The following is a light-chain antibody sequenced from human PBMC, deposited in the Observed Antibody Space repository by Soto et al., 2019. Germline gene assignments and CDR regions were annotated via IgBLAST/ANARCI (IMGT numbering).Light chain of an antibody. V-gene: IGKV3-15*01. Sequence: TQSAGALSLSTGERATLSCRASQSVSSSYLAWYQQKPGQAPRLLIYGASPRATGIPARFSGSGSGTEFTLTISILQYAAFAVYYRSQYTNWWTF. CDR3: SQYTNWWT. CDR1: QSVSSSY. J-gene: IGKJ1*01. CDR2: GAS.